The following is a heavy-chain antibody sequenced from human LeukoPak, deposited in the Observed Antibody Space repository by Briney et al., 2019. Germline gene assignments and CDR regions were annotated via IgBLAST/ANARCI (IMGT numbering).Heavy chain of an antibody. D-gene: IGHD1-14*01. J-gene: IGHJ6*02. CDR3: AKRTGGRDYYYYGMDV. V-gene: IGHV3-9*01. CDR1: GFTFDDYA. Sequence: GGSLRLSCAASGFTFDDYAMHWVRQAPGKGLEWVSGISWNSGSIGYADSVKGRFTISRDNSKNTLYLQMNSLRAEDTAVHYCAKRTGGRDYYYYGMDVWGQGTTVTVSS. CDR2: ISWNSGSI.